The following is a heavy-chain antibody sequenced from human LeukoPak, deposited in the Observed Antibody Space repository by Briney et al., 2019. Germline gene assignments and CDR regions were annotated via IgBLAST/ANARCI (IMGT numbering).Heavy chain of an antibody. CDR3: ARGSLPSYDFWSGYSYYFDY. CDR2: ISGSGDDT. Sequence: GGSLRLSCVVSGFPFSSYAMSWVRQAPGKGLEWVSGISGSGDDTYYAASVKGRFIVSRDTSKNTLYLQMNSLRAEDTAVYYCARGSLPSYDFWSGYSYYFDYWGQGTLVTVSS. J-gene: IGHJ4*02. V-gene: IGHV3-23*01. D-gene: IGHD3-3*01. CDR1: GFPFSSYA.